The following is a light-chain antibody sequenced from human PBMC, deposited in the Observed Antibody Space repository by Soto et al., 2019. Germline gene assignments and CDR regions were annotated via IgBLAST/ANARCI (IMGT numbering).Light chain of an antibody. CDR3: SSYTSTNTVV. CDR1: SSDIGGYNF. V-gene: IGLV2-14*03. Sequence: QSALTQPASVSGSPGQSITISCTGTSSDIGGYNFVSWYQQHPGKAPKLMFYDVTNRPSGVSNRFSGSKSGNTASLTISGLQAEDEVVYYCSSYTSTNTVVFGGGTQLTVL. CDR2: DVT. J-gene: IGLJ2*01.